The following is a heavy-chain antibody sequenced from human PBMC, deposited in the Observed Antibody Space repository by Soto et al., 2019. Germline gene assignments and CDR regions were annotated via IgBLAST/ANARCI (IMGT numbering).Heavy chain of an antibody. CDR3: ARGPNDSSAYTHHYHYGMDV. CDR2: INAGNVNT. Sequence: VASVKVACKASGYTFTSYGAHWVRRAPGQRLEWPCWINAGNVNTKYSEKCQGRVTITRDTSASTAYLELSSLRSEDTAVYYCARGPNDSSAYTHHYHYGMDVWGQGTTVTVTS. D-gene: IGHD3-22*01. V-gene: IGHV1-3*01. J-gene: IGHJ6*02. CDR1: GYTFTSYG.